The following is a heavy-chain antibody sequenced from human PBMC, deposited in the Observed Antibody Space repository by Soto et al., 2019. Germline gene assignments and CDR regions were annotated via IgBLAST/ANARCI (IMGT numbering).Heavy chain of an antibody. Sequence: LRLSWAASGXIVRDNFMIWVRQAPGKGLEWVSALYRGGVAYYADAVKGRFIISRDNPENTLYLQMTSLRADDSAIYYCARALVEVPAHPRLDAFDLWGQGTVVTVSS. D-gene: IGHD2-15*01. V-gene: IGHV3-53*01. J-gene: IGHJ3*01. CDR3: ARALVEVPAHPRLDAFDL. CDR1: GXIVRDNF. CDR2: LYRGGVA.